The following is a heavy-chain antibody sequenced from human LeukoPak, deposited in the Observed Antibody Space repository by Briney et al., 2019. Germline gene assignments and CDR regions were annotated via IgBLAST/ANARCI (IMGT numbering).Heavy chain of an antibody. CDR1: VYTLTSYG. J-gene: IGHJ4*02. CDR3: ARDRATVTTDGLDY. D-gene: IGHD4-17*01. Sequence: AALKDSCKHSVYTLTSYGICGVREAPGQGLGWMGWISAYNGNTNYAQKLQGRVTMTTDTSTSTAYMELRSLRSDDTAVYYCARDRATVTTDGLDYWGQGTLVTVSS. V-gene: IGHV1-18*01. CDR2: ISAYNGNT.